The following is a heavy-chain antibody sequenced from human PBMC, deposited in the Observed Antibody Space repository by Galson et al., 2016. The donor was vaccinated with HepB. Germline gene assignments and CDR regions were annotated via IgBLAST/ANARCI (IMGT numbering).Heavy chain of an antibody. V-gene: IGHV3-48*02. CDR1: GFTFSNYV. CDR2: ISASSGST. Sequence: SLRLSCAASGFTFSNYVMNWVHQAPGKGLEWVSYISASSGSTYYADSVRGRFTISRVNAKNSLYLQMNSLRDEDTAVYYCARHSYLHAGAMDVWGQGTTVTVSS. D-gene: IGHD2-2*01. CDR3: ARHSYLHAGAMDV. J-gene: IGHJ6*02.